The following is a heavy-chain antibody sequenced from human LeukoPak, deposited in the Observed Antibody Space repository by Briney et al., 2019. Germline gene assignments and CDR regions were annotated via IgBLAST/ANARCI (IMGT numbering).Heavy chain of an antibody. CDR1: GGSISSSSYY. CDR2: IYYSGST. CDR3: ASTRGSYGYYFDY. J-gene: IGHJ4*02. V-gene: IGHV4-39*07. D-gene: IGHD1-26*01. Sequence: PSETLSLTCTVSGGSISSSSYYWGWIRQPPGKGLEWIGSIYYSGSTYYNPSLKSRVTISVDTSKNQFSLKLSSVTAADTAVYYCASTRGSYGYYFDYWGQGTLVTVSS.